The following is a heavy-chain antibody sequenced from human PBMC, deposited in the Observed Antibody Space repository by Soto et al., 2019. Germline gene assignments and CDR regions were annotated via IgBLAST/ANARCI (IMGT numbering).Heavy chain of an antibody. Sequence: GGSLRLSCAASGFTFSSYGMHWVRQAPGKGLEWVAVIWYDGSNKYYADSVKGRFTISRDNSKNTLYLQMNSLRAEDTAVYYCARDGGDYYGSGILDYWGQGTLVTVSS. J-gene: IGHJ4*02. CDR1: GFTFSSYG. V-gene: IGHV3-33*01. CDR2: IWYDGSNK. CDR3: ARDGGDYYGSGILDY. D-gene: IGHD3-10*01.